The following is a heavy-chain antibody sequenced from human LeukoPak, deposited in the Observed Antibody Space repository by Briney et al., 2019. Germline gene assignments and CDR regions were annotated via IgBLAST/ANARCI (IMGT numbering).Heavy chain of an antibody. CDR2: IIPIFGTA. CDR1: GGTFSSYA. CDR3: ARDGLVLRFLEPPLTLNWFDP. J-gene: IGHJ5*02. V-gene: IGHV1-69*01. Sequence: ASVKVSCKASGGTFSSYAISWVRQAPGQGLEWMGGIIPIFGTANYAQKFQGRVTITADESTSTAYMELSSLRSEDTAVYYCARDGLVLRFLEPPLTLNWFDPWGQGTLVTVSS. D-gene: IGHD3-3*01.